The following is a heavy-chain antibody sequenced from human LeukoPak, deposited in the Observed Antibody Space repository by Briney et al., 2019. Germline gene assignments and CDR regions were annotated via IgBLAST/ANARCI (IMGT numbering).Heavy chain of an antibody. Sequence: GGSLRLSCAASGFTFSSYWMSWVRQAPGKGLEWVANIKQDGSEKYYVDSVKGRFTISRDNAKNSLYLQMNSLRAEDTAVYYCARETYSYGNGWYFDYWGQGTLVTVSS. CDR2: IKQDGSEK. V-gene: IGHV3-7*01. CDR1: GFTFSSYW. J-gene: IGHJ4*02. CDR3: ARETYSYGNGWYFDY. D-gene: IGHD5-18*01.